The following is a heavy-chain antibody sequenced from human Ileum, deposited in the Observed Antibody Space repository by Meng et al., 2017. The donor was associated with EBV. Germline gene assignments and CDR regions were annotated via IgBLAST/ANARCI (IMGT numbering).Heavy chain of an antibody. CDR3: ARVGQWLPIDY. Sequence: QGHLQGLGPGLVKPSGTLPLTCASSGGSISSSNWWSWVRQPPGKGLEWIGEIYHSGSTNYNPSLKSRVTISVDKSRNQFSLNLSSVTAADTAVYYCARVGQWLPIDYWGQGTLVTVSS. CDR1: GGSISSSNW. CDR2: IYHSGST. D-gene: IGHD6-19*01. V-gene: IGHV4-4*02. J-gene: IGHJ4*02.